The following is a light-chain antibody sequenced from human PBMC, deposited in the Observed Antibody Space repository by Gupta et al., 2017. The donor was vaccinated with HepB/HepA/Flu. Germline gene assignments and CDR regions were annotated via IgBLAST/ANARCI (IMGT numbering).Light chain of an antibody. CDR2: GAS. CDR3: QQNFFRST. J-gene: IGKJ2*02. V-gene: IGKV1-39*01. Sequence: DIQLTQSPASLSASVGDTVTRSCRASQSISTFLNWYQQKAGEPPKLIMFGASQGFSQTPYRFSGSSSGTTFYLTIADLQPADFATYYWQQNFFRSTFGQGSRLEIK. CDR1: QSISTF.